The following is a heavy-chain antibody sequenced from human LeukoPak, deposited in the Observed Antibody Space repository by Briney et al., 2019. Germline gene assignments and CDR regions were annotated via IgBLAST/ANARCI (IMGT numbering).Heavy chain of an antibody. CDR1: GFTFSSYS. J-gene: IGHJ6*03. V-gene: IGHV3-21*01. Sequence: PGGSLRLSCAASGFTFSSYSMNWVRQAPGKGLEWVSSISSSSSYIYYADSVKGRFTISRDNAKNSLYLQMNSLRAEDTAVYYCAREHISRYYYMDVWGKGTTVTVSS. D-gene: IGHD2-21*01. CDR3: AREHISRYYYMDV. CDR2: ISSSSSYI.